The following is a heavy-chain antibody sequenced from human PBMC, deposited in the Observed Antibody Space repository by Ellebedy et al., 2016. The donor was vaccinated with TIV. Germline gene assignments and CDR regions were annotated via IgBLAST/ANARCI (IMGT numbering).Heavy chain of an antibody. D-gene: IGHD3-22*01. Sequence: SETLSLXXTVSGGSISSYYWTWIRQPPGKGLEWIGEINHSGSTNYNPSLKSRVTMSVDTSKSQFSLKLSSVTAADTAVYYCAIVVVTLGYNWFDPWGQGTLVTVSS. CDR3: AIVVVTLGYNWFDP. V-gene: IGHV4-34*01. J-gene: IGHJ5*02. CDR1: GGSISSYY. CDR2: INHSGST.